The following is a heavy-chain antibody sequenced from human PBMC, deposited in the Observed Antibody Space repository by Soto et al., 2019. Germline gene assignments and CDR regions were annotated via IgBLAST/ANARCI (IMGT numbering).Heavy chain of an antibody. CDR1: GGSVSSEGFY. V-gene: IGHV4-61*08. J-gene: IGHJ4*02. D-gene: IGHD2-2*01. Sequence: QVQLQESGPGLVKPSETLSLTCAVSGGSVSSEGFYWSWIRQPPGKGLEWIGYIYHSGTTNYNPSLDSRVTISLDTSKNQFSLKLSAVTAADTAVYYCARDREYCSSTRCNWNFDFWGQGILVTVSS. CDR3: ARDREYCSSTRCNWNFDF. CDR2: IYHSGTT.